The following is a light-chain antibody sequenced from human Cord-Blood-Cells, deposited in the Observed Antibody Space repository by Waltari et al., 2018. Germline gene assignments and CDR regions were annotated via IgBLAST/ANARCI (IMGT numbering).Light chain of an antibody. Sequence: QSALTHPRSVSGSPGQSVNISCPGTCSAVRGFKYVSWYQKHPSKAPKLMIYDVSKRPSGVPDRFAVSKSGNTASLTISGLQAEDEADYYCCSYAGSYTYVFGTRTNVTVL. V-gene: IGLV2-11*01. CDR3: CSYAGSYTYV. J-gene: IGLJ1*01. CDR1: CSAVRGFKY. CDR2: DVS.